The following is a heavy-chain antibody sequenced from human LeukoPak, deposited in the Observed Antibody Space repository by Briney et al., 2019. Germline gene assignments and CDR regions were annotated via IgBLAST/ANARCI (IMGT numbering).Heavy chain of an antibody. CDR1: GYTFTSYG. Sequence: ASVKVSCKASGYTFTSYGISWVRQAPGQGLEWMEWISAYNGNTNYAQKLQGRVTMTTGTSTSTAYMELRSLRSDDTAVYYCARAPIAAAGTPFFDYWGQGTLVTVSS. CDR3: ARAPIAAAGTPFFDY. CDR2: ISAYNGNT. D-gene: IGHD6-13*01. V-gene: IGHV1-18*01. J-gene: IGHJ4*02.